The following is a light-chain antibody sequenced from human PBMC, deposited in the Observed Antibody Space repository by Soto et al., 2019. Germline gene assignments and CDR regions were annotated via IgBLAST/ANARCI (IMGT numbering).Light chain of an antibody. Sequence: QSVLTQPASVSGSPGQSITISCTGTISDLGGYNYVSWYQQHPGKAPKLMIYEVRDRPSGVSSRFSGSKSGNTASLTISGLQAEDEADYYCSSYSSSSTLFGTGTKVTAL. V-gene: IGLV2-14*01. CDR2: EVR. CDR1: ISDLGGYNY. J-gene: IGLJ1*01. CDR3: SSYSSSSTL.